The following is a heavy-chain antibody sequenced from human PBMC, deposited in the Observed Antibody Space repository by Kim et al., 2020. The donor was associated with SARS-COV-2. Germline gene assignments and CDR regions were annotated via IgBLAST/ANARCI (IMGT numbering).Heavy chain of an antibody. V-gene: IGHV4-61*07. D-gene: IGHD3-16*01. Sequence: SLKSRVAISVDTSKKQFSLRLSSLTAADTAVYYCARLLGSPRAGDGMDVWGQGTKVTVSS. CDR3: ARLLGSPRAGDGMDV. J-gene: IGHJ6*02.